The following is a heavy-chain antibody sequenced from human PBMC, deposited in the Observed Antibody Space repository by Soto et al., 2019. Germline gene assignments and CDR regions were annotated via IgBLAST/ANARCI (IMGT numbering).Heavy chain of an antibody. Sequence: EVQLLESGGGLVQPGGSLRLSCAASGYTFSKYAMIWVRQAPGQGLDWVAGVSRSGAATYYADSVKGRFTISRDNSKNTLSLQMNSLRAEDTALYYCAKGCGQVPTNWFDPWGQGTLVTVSS. V-gene: IGHV3-23*01. CDR2: VSRSGAAT. J-gene: IGHJ5*02. D-gene: IGHD1-26*01. CDR1: GYTFSKYA. CDR3: AKGCGQVPTNWFDP.